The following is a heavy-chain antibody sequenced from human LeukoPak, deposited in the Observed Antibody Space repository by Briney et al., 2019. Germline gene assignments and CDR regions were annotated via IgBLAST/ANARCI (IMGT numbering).Heavy chain of an antibody. V-gene: IGHV3-23*01. CDR2: ISGSGGST. D-gene: IGHD6-13*01. J-gene: IGHJ4*02. Sequence: GGSLRLSCAASGFTFSSYAMSWVRQAPGKGLEWVSAISGSGGSTYYADSVKGRSTISRDNSKNTLYLQMNSLRAEDTAVYYCAKDLYPPSPGIAAAGFFDYWGQGTLVTVSS. CDR1: GFTFSSYA. CDR3: AKDLYPPSPGIAAAGFFDY.